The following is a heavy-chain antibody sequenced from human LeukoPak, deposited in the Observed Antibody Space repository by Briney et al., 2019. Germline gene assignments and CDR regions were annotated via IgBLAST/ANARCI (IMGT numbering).Heavy chain of an antibody. CDR1: GGSISSSSYY. D-gene: IGHD3-10*01. V-gene: IGHV4-39*07. Sequence: PSETLSLTCTVSGGSISSSSYYWGWIRQPPEKGLEWIGNMYYSGSTYYNPSLKSRVTIYVDTSKNQFSLKLSSVTAADTAVYYCARGRKMVRGVTPINWFDPWGQGTLVTVSS. CDR3: ARGRKMVRGVTPINWFDP. J-gene: IGHJ5*02. CDR2: MYYSGST.